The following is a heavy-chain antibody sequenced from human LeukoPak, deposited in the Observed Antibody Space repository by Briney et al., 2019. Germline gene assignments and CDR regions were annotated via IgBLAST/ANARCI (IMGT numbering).Heavy chain of an antibody. CDR3: SRGLDSRKLGY. CDR2: IHPSGTL. CDR1: GASFSSGDQY. D-gene: IGHD3-22*01. Sequence: SETLSLTCTVSGASFSSGDQYWNWIRPSPGQGLEWIGSIHPSGTLYNNPSLEARVTISIDTSKTQFSLNLNSVTAADTAVYFCSRGLDSRKLGYWGQGTLVTVSS. V-gene: IGHV4-31*03. J-gene: IGHJ4*02.